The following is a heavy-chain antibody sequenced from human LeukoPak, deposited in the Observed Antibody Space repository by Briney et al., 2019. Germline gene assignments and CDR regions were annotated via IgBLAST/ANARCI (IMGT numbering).Heavy chain of an antibody. D-gene: IGHD5-24*01. CDR3: AKEGEEMAAFDY. CDR1: GFTFDDYT. J-gene: IGHJ4*02. V-gene: IGHV3-43*01. Sequence: SGGSLRLSCAVSGFTFDDYTMHWVRQAPGKGLEWVSLISWDGGTRYYADSVKGRFTISRDNSKNSLYLQMNSLRTEDTALYYCAKEGEEMAAFDYWGQGTLVTVSS. CDR2: ISWDGGTR.